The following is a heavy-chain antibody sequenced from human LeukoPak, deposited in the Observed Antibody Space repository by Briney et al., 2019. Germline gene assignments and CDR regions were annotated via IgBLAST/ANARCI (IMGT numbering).Heavy chain of an antibody. D-gene: IGHD2-8*01. CDR3: ARGPSRMVYAKTKNWFDP. J-gene: IGHJ5*02. CDR2: INHSGST. Sequence: SETLSLTCAVYGGSFSGYYWSWIRQPPGKGLEWIGEINHSGSTNYNPSLKSRVTISVDTSKNQFSLKLSSATAADTSVSYCARGPSRMVYAKTKNWFDPWGQGTLVTVSS. V-gene: IGHV4-34*01. CDR1: GGSFSGYY.